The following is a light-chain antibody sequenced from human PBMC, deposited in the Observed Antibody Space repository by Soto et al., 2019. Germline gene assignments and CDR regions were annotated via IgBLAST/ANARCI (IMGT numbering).Light chain of an antibody. J-gene: IGKJ2*01. CDR3: QQYNTWPPYT. CDR1: QSISNN. CDR2: GAS. V-gene: IGKV3D-15*01. Sequence: ILMTQSPVTLSVAPGERATLSCRASQSISNNLAWYQQKPGQAPRLLIYGASSRATGIPDRFSGSGSGTDFTLSISRLEPEDFAVYYCQQYNTWPPYTFGQGTKVDIK.